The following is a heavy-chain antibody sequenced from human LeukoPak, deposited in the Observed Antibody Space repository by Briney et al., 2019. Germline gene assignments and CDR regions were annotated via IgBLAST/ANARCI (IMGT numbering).Heavy chain of an antibody. J-gene: IGHJ4*02. CDR1: GFTFSSYA. V-gene: IGHV3-23*01. CDR2: ISGSGGST. D-gene: IGHD3-22*01. CDR3: ARRYYYDSSGYYPTAYYFDY. Sequence: GGSLRLSCAASGFTFSSYAMSWVRQAPGKGLEWVSAISGSGGSTYYADSVKGRFTIPRDNSKNTLYLQMNSLRAEDTAVYYCARRYYYDSSGYYPTAYYFDYWGQGTLVTVSS.